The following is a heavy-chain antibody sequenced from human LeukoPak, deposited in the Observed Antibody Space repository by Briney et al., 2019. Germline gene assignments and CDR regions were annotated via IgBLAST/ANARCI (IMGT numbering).Heavy chain of an antibody. J-gene: IGHJ4*02. CDR2: IIPIFGTA. Sequence: GASVKVSCKASGDTFSSYAISWVRQAPGQGLEWMGRIIPIFGTANYAQKFQGRVTITTDDSTRTAYMELSSLRSEDTAVYYCARASDCSGGSCPISYWGQGTLVTVSS. D-gene: IGHD2-15*01. CDR3: ARASDCSGGSCPISY. V-gene: IGHV1-69*05. CDR1: GDTFSSYA.